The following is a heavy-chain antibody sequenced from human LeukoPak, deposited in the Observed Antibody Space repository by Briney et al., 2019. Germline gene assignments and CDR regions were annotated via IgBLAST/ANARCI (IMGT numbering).Heavy chain of an antibody. CDR1: GYSFTNYW. J-gene: IGHJ3*02. CDR3: ATQRLRDAFDI. V-gene: IGHV5-51*01. D-gene: IGHD1-1*01. CDR2: IYPGDSDT. Sequence: GESLKISCKGSGYSFTNYWIGLVRQMPGKGLEWMGIIYPGDSDTRYSPSFQGQVTISADKSISTAYLQWSSLKASDTAMYYCATQRLRDAFDIWGQGTMVTVSS.